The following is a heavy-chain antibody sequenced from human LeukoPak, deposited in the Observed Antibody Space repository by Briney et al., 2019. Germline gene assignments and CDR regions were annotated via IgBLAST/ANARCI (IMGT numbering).Heavy chain of an antibody. D-gene: IGHD3-22*01. J-gene: IGHJ4*02. Sequence: GRSLTLSCTASGLTFGDYAMSWVRQAPGKGLEWVGFIRSKAFRGRTQYAASVKGRFTISRDDSKSIAYLQVNSLKTEDTAVYYCNSVYDSSSYYHSGVDYWGQGTLVTVSS. CDR1: GLTFGDYA. CDR2: IRSKAFRGRT. CDR3: NSVYDSSSYYHSGVDY. V-gene: IGHV3-49*04.